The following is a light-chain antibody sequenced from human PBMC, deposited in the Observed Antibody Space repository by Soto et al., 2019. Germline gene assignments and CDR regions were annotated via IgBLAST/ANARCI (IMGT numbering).Light chain of an antibody. CDR2: AAS. J-gene: IGKJ1*01. Sequence: DIQMTQSPSSLSASVGDRVTITCRASQSISSYLNWYQQKPGKAPKLLIYAASSLQSGVPSRFSGSGSGTDFTLTISSLQSEDFASYFCQQSYISPWTFGQGTNVEI. CDR1: QSISSY. V-gene: IGKV1-39*01. CDR3: QQSYISPWT.